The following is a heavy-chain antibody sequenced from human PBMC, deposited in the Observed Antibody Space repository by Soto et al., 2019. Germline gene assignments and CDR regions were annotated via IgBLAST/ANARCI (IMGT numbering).Heavy chain of an antibody. CDR3: ARRLSSWDYNWFDP. D-gene: IGHD6-13*01. V-gene: IGHV4-39*01. CDR1: AGSISSSSYY. CDR2: IYYSGST. J-gene: IGHJ5*02. Sequence: QLQLQESGPGLVKPSETLSLTCTVSAGSISSSSYYWGWIRQPPGKGLEWIGSIYYSGSTSYNPSLKSRVTISVDTSKNQFSLRLSSVTAADTAVYYCARRLSSWDYNWFDPWGQGTLVTVSS.